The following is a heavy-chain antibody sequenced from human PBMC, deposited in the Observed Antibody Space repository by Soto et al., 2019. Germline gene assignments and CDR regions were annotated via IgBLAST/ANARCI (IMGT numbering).Heavy chain of an antibody. Sequence: PSETLSLTCTVSGGSISSYYWSWIRQPPGKGLEWIGYIYYSGSTNYNPSLKSRVTISVDTSKNQFSLKLSSVTAADTAVYYCARVTCITIFGVVTTFYPWGKGTLVTVSS. V-gene: IGHV4-59*01. D-gene: IGHD3-3*01. CDR3: ARVTCITIFGVVTTFYP. CDR2: IYYSGST. CDR1: GGSISSYY. J-gene: IGHJ5*02.